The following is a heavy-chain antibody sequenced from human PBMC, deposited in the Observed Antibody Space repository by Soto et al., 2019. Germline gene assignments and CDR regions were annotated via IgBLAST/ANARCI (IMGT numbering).Heavy chain of an antibody. Sequence: QVQLVESGGGVVQPGRSLRLSCAPAGFTFSSYGMHWFRQAPGKGLEWVAVISYDGRNKYYADSVKGRFTISRDNSKNTLYLQMNSLRAEDTAVYYCAPWFGAFDYWGQGTLVTVSS. CDR1: GFTFSSYG. CDR2: ISYDGRNK. D-gene: IGHD3-10*01. V-gene: IGHV3-30*03. CDR3: APWFGAFDY. J-gene: IGHJ4*02.